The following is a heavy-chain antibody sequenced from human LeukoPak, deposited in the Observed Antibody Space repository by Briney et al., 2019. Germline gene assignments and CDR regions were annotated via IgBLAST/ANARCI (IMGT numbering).Heavy chain of an antibody. CDR1: GYSFTSYW. Sequence: GESLKISCKGSGYSFTSYWIGWVRQMPGKGLEWMEIIYPGDSDTRYSPSFQAQFTISGDKSISTAYLQWSSLKASDTAMYYRARRPYSSSSPWFDPWGQGTLVTVSS. D-gene: IGHD6-6*01. CDR3: ARRPYSSSSPWFDP. V-gene: IGHV5-51*01. J-gene: IGHJ5*02. CDR2: IYPGDSDT.